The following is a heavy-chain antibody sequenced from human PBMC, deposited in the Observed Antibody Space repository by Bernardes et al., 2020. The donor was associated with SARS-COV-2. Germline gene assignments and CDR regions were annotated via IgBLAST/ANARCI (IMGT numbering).Heavy chain of an antibody. CDR3: ARESIAARRGFDP. CDR1: GFTFSSSV. D-gene: IGHD6-6*01. Sequence: GGSLRLSCAASGFTFSSSVMNWVRQAPGKGLEWVSYISSSSIATDYADSVKGRFTISRDYAKNSLYLQMNSLRDEDTAVYYCARESIAARRGFDPWGQGTLVTVSS. CDR2: ISSSSIAT. J-gene: IGHJ5*02. V-gene: IGHV3-48*02.